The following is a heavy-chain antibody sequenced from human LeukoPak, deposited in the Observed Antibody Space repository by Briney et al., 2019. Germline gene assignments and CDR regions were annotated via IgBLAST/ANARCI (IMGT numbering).Heavy chain of an antibody. Sequence: GGSLRLSCAASGFTFSSFVMSWVRQAPGKGLEWVSAISVSAGSASYADSVKGRFTISRDNSKNTLYLQMNSLRAEDTAVYYCAKDRKPAYDSSGYYPSDAFDIWGQGTMVTVSS. CDR1: GFTFSSFV. J-gene: IGHJ3*02. V-gene: IGHV3-23*01. CDR3: AKDRKPAYDSSGYYPSDAFDI. CDR2: ISVSAGSA. D-gene: IGHD3-22*01.